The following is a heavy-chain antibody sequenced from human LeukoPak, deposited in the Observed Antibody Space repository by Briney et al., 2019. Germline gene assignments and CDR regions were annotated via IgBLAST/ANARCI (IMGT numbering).Heavy chain of an antibody. J-gene: IGHJ4*02. CDR2: IYYSGST. Sequence: SETLSLTCTVSGGSISSYYSSWIRQPPGKGLEWIGYIYYSGSTNYNPSLKSRVTISVDTSKNQFSLKLSSVTAADTAVYYCARFYYYGSGRRYYFDYWGQGTLVTVSS. CDR1: GGSISSYY. CDR3: ARFYYYGSGRRYYFDY. V-gene: IGHV4-59*08. D-gene: IGHD3-10*01.